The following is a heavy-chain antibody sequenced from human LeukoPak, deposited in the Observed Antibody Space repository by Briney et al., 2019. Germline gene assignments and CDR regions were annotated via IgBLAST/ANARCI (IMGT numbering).Heavy chain of an antibody. CDR1: GFTFSSYA. V-gene: IGHV3-30-3*01. CDR2: ISYDGSNK. D-gene: IGHD3-10*01. J-gene: IGHJ3*02. Sequence: PGGSLRLSCAASGFTFSSYAMHWVRQAPGKGLEWVAVISYDGSNKYYADSVKGRFTISRDNSKNTLYLQMNSLRAEDTAVYYCARDRALFDIWGQGTMVTVSS. CDR3: ARDRALFDI.